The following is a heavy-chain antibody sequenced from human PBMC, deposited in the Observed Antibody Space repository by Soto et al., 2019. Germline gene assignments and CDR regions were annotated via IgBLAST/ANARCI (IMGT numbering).Heavy chain of an antibody. CDR3: ARDKIVGATHWFDP. V-gene: IGHV4-31*03. D-gene: IGHD1-26*01. CDR2: IYYSGST. J-gene: IGHJ5*02. Sequence: QVQLQESGPGLVKPSQTLSLTCTVSGGSISSGGYYWSWIRQHPGKGLEWIGYIYYSGSTYYNPSLKSRVTISVDTSKNQFSLKLGSVTDADTAVYYCARDKIVGATHWFDPWGQGTLVTVSS. CDR1: GGSISSGGYY.